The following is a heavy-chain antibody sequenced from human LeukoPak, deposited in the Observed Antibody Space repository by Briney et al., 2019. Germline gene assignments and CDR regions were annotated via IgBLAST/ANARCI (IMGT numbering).Heavy chain of an antibody. V-gene: IGHV3-30*02. CDR1: GFTFSSYG. CDR3: ARVATSFKGAFDI. CDR2: IRYDGSDK. Sequence: GGSLRLSCAASGFTFSSYGMHWVRQAPGKGLEWVSFIRYDGSDKYYADSVRGRFTISRDNSKDTLYLQMNSLRAEDTAVYYCARVATSFKGAFDIWGQGTMVTVSS. D-gene: IGHD5-24*01. J-gene: IGHJ3*02.